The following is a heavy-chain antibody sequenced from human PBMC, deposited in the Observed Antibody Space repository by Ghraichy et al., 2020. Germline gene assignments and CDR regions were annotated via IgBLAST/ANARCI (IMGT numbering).Heavy chain of an antibody. CDR3: AARQGGYWY. J-gene: IGHJ4*02. V-gene: IGHV3-23*01. CDR2: ISGSGGST. D-gene: IGHD5-12*01. Sequence: GGSLRLSCAVSGFTFSSYAMSWVRQAPGKGLELVSAISGSGGSTYYADSVKGRFTISRDNSTNTLYLQMNSLRAEDTAVYYCAARQGGYWYWGQGTLVTVSS. CDR1: GFTFSSYA.